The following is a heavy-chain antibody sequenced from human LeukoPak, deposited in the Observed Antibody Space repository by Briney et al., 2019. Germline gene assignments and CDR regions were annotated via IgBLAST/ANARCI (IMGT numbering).Heavy chain of an antibody. J-gene: IGHJ4*02. CDR1: GFTFSSYA. V-gene: IGHV3-30-3*01. CDR3: ARGDTIFEVVIDY. CDR2: ISYDGSNK. Sequence: GGSLRLSCAASGFTFSSYAMHWVRQAPGKGLEWVAVISYDGSNKYYADSVKGRFTISRDNSKNTLYLQMNSLRAEDTAVYYCARGDTIFEVVIDYWGQGTLVTVSS. D-gene: IGHD3-3*01.